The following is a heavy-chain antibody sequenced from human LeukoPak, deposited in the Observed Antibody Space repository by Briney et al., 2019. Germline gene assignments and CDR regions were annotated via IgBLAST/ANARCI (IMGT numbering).Heavy chain of an antibody. V-gene: IGHV1-2*04. CDR2: INPNSGGT. Sequence: GASVKVSCKASGYTFTGCYMHWVRQAPGQGLEWMGWINPNSGGTNYAQKFQGWVTITRNTSISTAYMELSSLRSEDTAVYYCARGWGYCSSTSCSGIDYYYMDVWGKGTTVTVSS. CDR1: GYTFTGCY. J-gene: IGHJ6*03. CDR3: ARGWGYCSSTSCSGIDYYYMDV. D-gene: IGHD2-2*01.